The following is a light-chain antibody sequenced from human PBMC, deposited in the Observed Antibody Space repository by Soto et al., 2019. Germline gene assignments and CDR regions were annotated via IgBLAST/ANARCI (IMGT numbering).Light chain of an antibody. V-gene: IGKV3-20*01. CDR2: GAS. CDR1: QSVSRNY. J-gene: IGKJ2*01. Sequence: EIVLTQSPGTLSLSPGERATLSCRASQSVSRNYLAWYQQKPGQTPRLLIYGASSRATGTPDRFSGSGSGTDFTLTISRLEPEDFAVYYCQHYSRSPYAFGQGTKLEIK. CDR3: QHYSRSPYA.